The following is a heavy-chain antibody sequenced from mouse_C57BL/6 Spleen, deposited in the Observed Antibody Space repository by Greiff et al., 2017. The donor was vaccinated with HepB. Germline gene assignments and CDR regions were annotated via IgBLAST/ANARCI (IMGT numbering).Heavy chain of an antibody. Sequence: QVQLLQSGAELVKPGASVKLSCKASGYTFTEYTIHWVKPRSGQGLEWIGWFYPGSGSIKYNEKFKDKATLTADKSSSTVYLELSSLTSEDSAVYFCARHGIYYGNAAWFAYWGQGTLVTVSA. V-gene: IGHV1-62-2*01. CDR3: ARHGIYYGNAAWFAY. CDR2: FYPGSGSI. D-gene: IGHD2-1*01. CDR1: GYTFTEYT. J-gene: IGHJ3*01.